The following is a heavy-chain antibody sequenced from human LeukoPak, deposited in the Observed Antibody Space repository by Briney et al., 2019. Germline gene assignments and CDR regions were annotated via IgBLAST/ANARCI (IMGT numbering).Heavy chain of an antibody. D-gene: IGHD6-19*01. J-gene: IGHJ3*02. CDR1: GYTFSRHG. V-gene: IGHV1-18*01. CDR3: ASVRRAGAFDI. CDR2: ISAYNGNT. Sequence: ASVKVSLKAFGYTFSRHGISWVRKAPGQGVEWMGWISAYNGNTNYAQKLQGRVTMTTDTSTSTAYMELRSLRSDDTAVYYCASVRRAGAFDIWGKGTMVTVSS.